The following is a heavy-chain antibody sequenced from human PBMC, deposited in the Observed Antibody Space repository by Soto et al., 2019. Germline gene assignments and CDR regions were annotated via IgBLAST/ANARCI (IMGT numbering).Heavy chain of an antibody. V-gene: IGHV3-74*01. CDR2: INSDGSST. Sequence: GGSLRLSCAASGFTFSSYWMHWVRQAPGKGLVWVSRINSDGSSTSYADSVKGRFTISRDNAKNTLYLQMNSLRAEDTAVYYCAKVYDFWSGYPMGFDYWGQGTLVTVSS. CDR1: GFTFSSYW. D-gene: IGHD3-3*01. CDR3: AKVYDFWSGYPMGFDY. J-gene: IGHJ4*02.